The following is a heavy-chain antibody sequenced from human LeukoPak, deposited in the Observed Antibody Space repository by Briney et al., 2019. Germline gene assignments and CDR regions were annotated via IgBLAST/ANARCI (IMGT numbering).Heavy chain of an antibody. D-gene: IGHD6-6*01. Sequence: PSETLSLTCAVYGGSFSGYYWSWIRQPPGKGLEWIGEINHSGSTNYNPSLKSRVTISVDTSKSQFSLKLTSVTAADTAVYYCATTKYSNSWSFGYWGQGTLVTVSS. V-gene: IGHV4-34*01. CDR2: INHSGST. CDR3: ATTKYSNSWSFGY. J-gene: IGHJ4*02. CDR1: GGSFSGYY.